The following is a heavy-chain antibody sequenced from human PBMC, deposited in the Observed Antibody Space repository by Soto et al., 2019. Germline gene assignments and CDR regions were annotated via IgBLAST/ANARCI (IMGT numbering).Heavy chain of an antibody. CDR1: GFTFSSYG. CDR3: LCIKAGYSSSWLTFDY. D-gene: IGHD6-13*01. J-gene: IGHJ4*02. Sequence: GGSLRLSCAASGFTFSSYGMHWVRQAPGKGLEWVAVISYDGSNKYYADSVKGRFTISRDNSKNTLYLQMNSLRAEDTAVYYCLCIKAGYSSSWLTFDYWGQGTLVTVSS. CDR2: ISYDGSNK. V-gene: IGHV3-30*03.